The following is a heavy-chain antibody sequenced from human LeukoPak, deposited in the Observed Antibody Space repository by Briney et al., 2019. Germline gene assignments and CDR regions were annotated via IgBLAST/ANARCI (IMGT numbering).Heavy chain of an antibody. J-gene: IGHJ4*02. V-gene: IGHV3-33*01. CDR3: ARWDSTLVYYYDSSGYYDY. CDR1: GFTFSSYG. D-gene: IGHD3-22*01. Sequence: GGSLRLSCAASGFTFSSYGMHWVRQAPGKGLEWVAVIWYDGSNKYYADSVKGRFTISRDNSKNTLYPQMNSLRAEDTAVYYCARWDSTLVYYYDSSGYYDYWGQGTLVTVSS. CDR2: IWYDGSNK.